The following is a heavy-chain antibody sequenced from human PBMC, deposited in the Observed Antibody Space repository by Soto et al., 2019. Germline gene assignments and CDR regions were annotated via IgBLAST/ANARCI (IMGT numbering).Heavy chain of an antibody. CDR2: ITDSGVST. CDR3: AKISSAHYYYVIGV. D-gene: IGHD3-22*01. Sequence: PGGSLRLSCVASGFTFSDYAMSWVRHVPGKGLEWVSAITDSGVSTYYADSVKGRFTISRDNSKNTLFLQMNSLRVEDTAIYFCAKISSAHYYYVIGVWGQGATVTVSS. J-gene: IGHJ6*02. V-gene: IGHV3-23*01. CDR1: GFTFSDYA.